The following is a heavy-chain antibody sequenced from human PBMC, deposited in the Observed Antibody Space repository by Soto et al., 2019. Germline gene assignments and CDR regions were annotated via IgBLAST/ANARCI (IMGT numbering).Heavy chain of an antibody. D-gene: IGHD3-16*01. Sequence: PGGSLRLSCAASGFTFSSYSMNWVRQAPGKGLEWVSYISSSSTIYYADSVKGRFTISRDNAKNSLYLQMNSLRDEDTAVYYCARGFMSPWRAFDYWGQGTLVTVSS. CDR3: ARGFMSPWRAFDY. J-gene: IGHJ4*02. CDR2: ISSSSTI. V-gene: IGHV3-48*02. CDR1: GFTFSSYS.